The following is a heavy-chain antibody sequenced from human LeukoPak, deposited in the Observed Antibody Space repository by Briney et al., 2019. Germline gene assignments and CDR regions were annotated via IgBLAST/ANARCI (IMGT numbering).Heavy chain of an antibody. CDR3: ARGRRDIVVVPAAIEFGY. Sequence: SETLSLTCAVYGGSFSGYYWSWIRQPPGKGLEWIGEINHSGSTNNNPSLKSRVTISVDTSKNQFSLKLSSVTAADTAVYYCARGRRDIVVVPAAIEFGYWGQGTLVTVSS. CDR1: GGSFSGYY. CDR2: INHSGST. V-gene: IGHV4-34*01. D-gene: IGHD2-2*01. J-gene: IGHJ4*02.